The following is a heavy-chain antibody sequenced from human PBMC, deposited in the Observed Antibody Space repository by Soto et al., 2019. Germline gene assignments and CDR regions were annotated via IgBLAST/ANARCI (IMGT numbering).Heavy chain of an antibody. CDR2: IYPGDSDT. CDR1: GYSFTNYW. D-gene: IGHD3-3*01. J-gene: IGHJ4*02. CDR3: ARGGVSTRTFDY. Sequence: PGDSLKISCRGSGYSFTNYWIAWVRQMPGNGLEWMGIIYPGDSDTRDRASLQCQGAMSAEKCNSSAYQEWSSLRASDTAMYYCARGGVSTRTFDYWGEGTPVTVSS. V-gene: IGHV5-51*01.